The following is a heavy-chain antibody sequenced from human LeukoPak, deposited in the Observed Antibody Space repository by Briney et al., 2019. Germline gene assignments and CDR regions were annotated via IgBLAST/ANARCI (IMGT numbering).Heavy chain of an antibody. V-gene: IGHV4-34*01. D-gene: IGHD6-19*01. CDR2: INHSGST. J-gene: IGHJ5*02. CDR1: GGSFSGYY. CDR3: ARDDSGWYGSRFDP. Sequence: PSETLSLTCAVYGGSFSGYYLSWIRQPPGPGLEWIGEINHSGSTNYNPSLKSRVTISVDTSKNQFSQKLSSVTAADTAVYYCARDDSGWYGSRFDPWGQGTLVTVSS.